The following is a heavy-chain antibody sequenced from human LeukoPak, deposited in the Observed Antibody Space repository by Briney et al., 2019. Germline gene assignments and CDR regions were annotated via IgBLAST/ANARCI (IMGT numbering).Heavy chain of an antibody. CDR2: INHSGST. V-gene: IGHV4-34*01. Sequence: PGGSLRLSCAASGFTFSSYAMSWVRQAPGKGLEWIGEINHSGSTNYNPSLKSRVTISVDTSKNQFSLKLSSVTAADTAVYYCARGIGDRIWGQGTLVTVSS. CDR1: GFTFSSYA. CDR3: ARGIGDRI. J-gene: IGHJ4*02. D-gene: IGHD2-15*01.